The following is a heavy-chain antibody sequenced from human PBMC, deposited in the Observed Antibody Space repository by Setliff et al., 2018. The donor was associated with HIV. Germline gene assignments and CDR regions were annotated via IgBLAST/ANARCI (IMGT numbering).Heavy chain of an antibody. J-gene: IGHJ5*02. CDR2: VHHSGKI. V-gene: IGHV4-34*01. CDR1: GGPFSGYY. D-gene: IGHD4-17*01. CDR3: VRHDYGDNNWLDP. Sequence: LSLTCAVYGGPFSGYYWGWIRQSPGKGLEWIGEVHHSGKIYHNPSFSSRLTISVDTSKNQFSLKLSSVTATDTAVYYCVRHDYGDNNWLDPWGQGTLVTVSS.